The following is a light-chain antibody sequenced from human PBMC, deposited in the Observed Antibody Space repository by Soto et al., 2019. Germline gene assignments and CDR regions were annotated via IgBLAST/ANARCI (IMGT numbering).Light chain of an antibody. J-gene: IGLJ3*02. CDR2: EAT. CDR3: CSYAGYTSVV. V-gene: IGLV2-23*01. Sequence: QSALTQPASVSGSPGQSITISCTGTSSDVGSYNVVSWYQQHPGEAPKLMIFEATKRPSGVSNRFSGSKSGNTASLTISGLQAEDEADYYCCSYAGYTSVVFGGGTQLTVL. CDR1: SSDVGSYNV.